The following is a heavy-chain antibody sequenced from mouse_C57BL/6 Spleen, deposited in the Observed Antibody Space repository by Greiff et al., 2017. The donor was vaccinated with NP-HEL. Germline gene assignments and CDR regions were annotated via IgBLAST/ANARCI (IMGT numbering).Heavy chain of an antibody. J-gene: IGHJ4*01. CDR3: AREGYGSSHYAMDY. V-gene: IGHV1-63*01. CDR1: GYTFTNYW. Sequence: QVQLKESGAELVRPGTSVKMSCKASGYTFTNYWIGWAKQRPGHGLEWIGDIYPGGGYTNYNEKFKGKATLTADKSSSTAYMQFSSLTSEDSAIYYCAREGYGSSHYAMDYWGQGTSVTVSS. CDR2: IYPGGGYT. D-gene: IGHD1-1*01.